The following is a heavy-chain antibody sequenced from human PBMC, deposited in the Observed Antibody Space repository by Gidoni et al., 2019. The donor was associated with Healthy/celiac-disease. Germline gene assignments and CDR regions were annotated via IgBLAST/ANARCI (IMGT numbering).Heavy chain of an antibody. CDR2: IYYSGST. D-gene: IGHD6-13*01. V-gene: IGHV4-59*01. Sequence: QVQLQESGPGLVKPSETLSLTCPVSGGSISSYYWSWIRQPPGKGLEWIGYIYYSGSTNYNPSLKSRVTISVDTSKNQFSLKLSSVTAADTAVYYCARYASRFDAFDIWGQGTMGTVSS. CDR3: ARYASRFDAFDI. J-gene: IGHJ3*02. CDR1: GGSISSYY.